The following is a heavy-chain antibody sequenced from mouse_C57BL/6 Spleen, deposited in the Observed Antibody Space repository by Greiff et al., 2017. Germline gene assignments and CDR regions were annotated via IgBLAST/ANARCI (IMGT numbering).Heavy chain of an antibody. Sequence: EVKLMESGPELVKPGASVKISCKASGYSFTDYNMNWVKQSNGKSLEWIGVINPNYGTTNYNQKFKGKATLTVDQSSSTAYMQLNSLTSEDSAVYYCAGSRSAVRYFDVWGTGTTVTVSS. D-gene: IGHD6-1*01. CDR2: INPNYGTT. J-gene: IGHJ1*03. V-gene: IGHV1-39*01. CDR1: GYSFTDYN. CDR3: AGSRSAVRYFDV.